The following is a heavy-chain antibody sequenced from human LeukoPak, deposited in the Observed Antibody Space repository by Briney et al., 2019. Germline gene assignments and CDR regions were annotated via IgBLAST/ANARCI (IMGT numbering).Heavy chain of an antibody. J-gene: IGHJ4*02. CDR2: IRFDGSTK. Sequence: PGGSLRLPCVASGLTFRSSSMHWVRQAPGKGLEWLAFIRFDGSTKYYADSVKGRFTVSRDNSKSTLYLQMNSLRAEDTAVYYCAQPDFWGQGTLVTVSS. CDR1: GLTFRSSS. CDR3: AQPDF. V-gene: IGHV3-30*02.